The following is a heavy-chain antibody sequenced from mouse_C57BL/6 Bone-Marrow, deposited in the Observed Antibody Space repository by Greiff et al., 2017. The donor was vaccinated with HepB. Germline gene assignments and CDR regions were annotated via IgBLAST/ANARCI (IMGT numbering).Heavy chain of an antibody. J-gene: IGHJ1*03. CDR1: GFTFSSYA. CDR3: TRDGSYGSSYWYFDV. Sequence: EVKLVESGEGLVKPGGSLKLSCAASGFTFSSYAMSWVRQTPEKRLEWVAYISSGGDYIYYADTVKGRFTISRDNARNTLYLQMSSLKSEDTAMYYCTRDGSYGSSYWYFDVWGTGTTVTVSS. V-gene: IGHV5-9-1*02. D-gene: IGHD1-1*01. CDR2: ISSGGDYI.